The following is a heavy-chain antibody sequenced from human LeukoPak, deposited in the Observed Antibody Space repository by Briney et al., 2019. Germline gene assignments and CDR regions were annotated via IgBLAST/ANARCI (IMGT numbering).Heavy chain of an antibody. Sequence: GGSLRLSCVASGFTFRSYGMHWVRQAPGKGLEWVAGISYDGSNKYYADSVEGRFTISRDNSKNTLYLQMNSLRAEDTAVYYCAKSPKRGYGGYDSAIDYWGQGTLVTVSS. J-gene: IGHJ4*02. CDR3: AKSPKRGYGGYDSAIDY. CDR1: GFTFRSYG. CDR2: ISYDGSNK. V-gene: IGHV3-30*18. D-gene: IGHD5-12*01.